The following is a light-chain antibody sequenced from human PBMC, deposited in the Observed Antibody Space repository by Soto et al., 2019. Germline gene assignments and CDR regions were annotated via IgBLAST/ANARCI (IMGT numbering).Light chain of an antibody. V-gene: IGKV1-5*03. J-gene: IGKJ4*01. CDR1: QSISSW. CDR2: KAS. CDR3: QQYETFPLT. Sequence: DIQMTQSPSTLSASVGDRVTIGCRASQSISSWLAWYQQKPWKAPKLLIYKASILESGVPSRFSGSGSATEFTLPISSLQPEYFASYYCQQYETFPLTCGGGTKVQIK.